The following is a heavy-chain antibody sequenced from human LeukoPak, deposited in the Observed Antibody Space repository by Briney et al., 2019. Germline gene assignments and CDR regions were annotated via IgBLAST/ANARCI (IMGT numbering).Heavy chain of an antibody. V-gene: IGHV1-8*01. Sequence: ASVKVSCKASGYTFTSYDINWVRQATGQGLEWMGWMNPNSGNTGYAQKFQGIVTMTRNTSISTAYMELSSLRSEDTAVYYCARVTHSNPWLLLPGDREDPSDYWGQGTLVTVSS. J-gene: IGHJ4*02. CDR2: MNPNSGNT. CDR1: GYTFTSYD. CDR3: ARVTHSNPWLLLPGDREDPSDY. D-gene: IGHD3-22*01.